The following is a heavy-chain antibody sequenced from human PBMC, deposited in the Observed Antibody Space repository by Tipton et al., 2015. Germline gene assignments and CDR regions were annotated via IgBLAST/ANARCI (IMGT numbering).Heavy chain of an antibody. CDR1: GGSFSGYY. J-gene: IGHJ4*02. D-gene: IGHD6-19*01. V-gene: IGHV4-34*01. CDR3: AGQQWLVSYYFDF. Sequence: TLSLTCAVYGGSFSGYYWSWIRQPPGKGLEWIGSIYYTGSTYYNPSLKSRVTISVDTSKNQFSLNLTSVTAADTAVYYCAGQQWLVSYYFDFWGQGTLVTVSS. CDR2: IYYTGST.